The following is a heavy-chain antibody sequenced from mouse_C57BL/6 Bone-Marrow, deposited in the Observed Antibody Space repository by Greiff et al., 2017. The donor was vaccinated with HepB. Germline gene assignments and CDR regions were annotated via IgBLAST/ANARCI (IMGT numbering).Heavy chain of an antibody. Sequence: VQLVESGAELVRPGTSVKVSCKASGYAFTNYLIEWVKQRPGQGLEWIGVINPGSGGTNYNEKFKGKATLTADKSSSTAYMQLSSLTSEDSAVYFCARIYYGNFYWYFDVWGTGTTVTVSS. CDR2: INPGSGGT. V-gene: IGHV1-54*01. CDR1: GYAFTNYL. CDR3: ARIYYGNFYWYFDV. J-gene: IGHJ1*03. D-gene: IGHD2-1*01.